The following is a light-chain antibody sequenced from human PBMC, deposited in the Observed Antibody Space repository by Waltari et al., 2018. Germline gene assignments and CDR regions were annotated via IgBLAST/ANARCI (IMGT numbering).Light chain of an antibody. CDR3: QQYNIWPWT. V-gene: IGKV3-15*01. Sequence: ELVMTQSPATLSVSPGERASLSCRASQSASTSLAWYQQTPGQAPRLLIYRASTRAAGIPDRFSGSGSGTEFTITISSLQSEDSAIYYCQQYNIWPWTFGQGTKVDIK. J-gene: IGKJ1*01. CDR2: RAS. CDR1: QSASTS.